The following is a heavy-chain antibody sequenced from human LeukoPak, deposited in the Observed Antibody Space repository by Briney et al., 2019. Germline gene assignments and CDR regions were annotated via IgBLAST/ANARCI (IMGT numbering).Heavy chain of an antibody. Sequence: GESLKISCRGSGYSSTTYWIGWGGQMPGKGLEWMGIIYPDDADTRYSPSFQGQVTISADQSTSTAYLQWRSLTASDTAMYYCARLPTVTSNRIHDGMDVWSQGTTVTVSS. CDR2: IYPDDADT. J-gene: IGHJ6*02. D-gene: IGHD4-17*01. CDR3: ARLPTVTSNRIHDGMDV. CDR1: GYSSTTYW. V-gene: IGHV5-51*01.